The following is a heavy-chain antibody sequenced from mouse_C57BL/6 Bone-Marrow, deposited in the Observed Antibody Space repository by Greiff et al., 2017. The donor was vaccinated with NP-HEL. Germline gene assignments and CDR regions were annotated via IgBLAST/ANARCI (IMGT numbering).Heavy chain of an antibody. CDR1: GYTFTSYW. J-gene: IGHJ1*03. Sequence: VQLQQPGTELVKPGASVKLSCKASGYTFTSYWMHWVKQRPGQGLEWIGNINPSNGGTNYNEKFKGKATLTVDKSSSPAYMQLSSLTSEESAVYYYSSICYDYDDWYFAVWGTGTTVTVSS. D-gene: IGHD2-4*01. CDR2: INPSNGGT. CDR3: SSICYDYDDWYFAV. V-gene: IGHV1-53*01.